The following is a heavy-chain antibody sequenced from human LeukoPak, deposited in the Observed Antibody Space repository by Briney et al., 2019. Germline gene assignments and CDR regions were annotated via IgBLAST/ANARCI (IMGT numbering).Heavy chain of an antibody. Sequence: GGSLRLSCAASGFTVSSSYMSWVRQAPGKGLEWVSAISGSGGSTYYADSVKGRFTISGDNSKNTLYLQMNSLRAEDTAVYYCAKDQRYFDWLLSSLLDYWGQGTLVTVSS. V-gene: IGHV3-23*01. D-gene: IGHD3-9*01. CDR1: GFTVSSSY. CDR3: AKDQRYFDWLLSSLLDY. J-gene: IGHJ4*02. CDR2: ISGSGGST.